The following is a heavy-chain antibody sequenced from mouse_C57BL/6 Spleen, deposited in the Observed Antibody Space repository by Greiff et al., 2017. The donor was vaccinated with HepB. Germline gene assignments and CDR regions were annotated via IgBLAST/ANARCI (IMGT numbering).Heavy chain of an antibody. CDR1: GFNIKDYY. CDR3: TTGYYYGSSDYYAMDY. CDR2: IDPEDGDT. V-gene: IGHV14-1*01. J-gene: IGHJ4*01. D-gene: IGHD1-1*01. Sequence: EVQLQQSGAELVRPGASVKLSCTASGFNIKDYYMHWVKQRPEQGLEWIGRIDPEDGDTEYAPKFQGKATMTADTSSNTAYLQLSSLTSEDTAVYYCTTGYYYGSSDYYAMDYWGQGTSVTVSS.